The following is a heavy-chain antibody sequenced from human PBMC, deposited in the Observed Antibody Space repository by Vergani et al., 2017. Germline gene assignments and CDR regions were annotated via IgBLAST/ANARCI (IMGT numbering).Heavy chain of an antibody. CDR3: ARGPPLAAAGRYYFDY. CDR1: GYTFTSYY. CDR2: NNPNSGGT. D-gene: IGHD6-13*01. Sequence: QVQLVQSGAEVKKPGASVKVSCKASGYTFTSYYMHRVRQAPGQGLEWMGWNNPNSGGTNYAQKFQGRVTMTRDTSISTAYMELSRLRSDDTAVYYCARGPPLAAAGRYYFDYWGQGTLVTVSS. V-gene: IGHV1-2*02. J-gene: IGHJ4*02.